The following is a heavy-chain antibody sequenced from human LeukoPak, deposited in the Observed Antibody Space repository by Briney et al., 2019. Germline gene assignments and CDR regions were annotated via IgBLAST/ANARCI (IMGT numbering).Heavy chain of an antibody. Sequence: ASVKVSCKASGYTFTGYYMHWVRQAPGQGLEWMGWINPNSGGTNYAQKFQGRVTMTRDTSISTAYMELSRLRSDDTAVYYCARGPGYCSGGSCYGGPAFDIWGQGTMVTVSS. CDR3: ARGPGYCSGGSCYGGPAFDI. D-gene: IGHD2-15*01. CDR2: INPNSGGT. V-gene: IGHV1-2*02. CDR1: GYTFTGYY. J-gene: IGHJ3*02.